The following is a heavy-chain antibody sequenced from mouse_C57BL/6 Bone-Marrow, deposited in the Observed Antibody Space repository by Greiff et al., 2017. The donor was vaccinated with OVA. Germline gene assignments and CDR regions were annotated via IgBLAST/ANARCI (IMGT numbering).Heavy chain of an antibody. V-gene: IGHV14-4*01. CDR2: IDPENGDT. CDR1: GFNIKDDY. CDR3: TTTVVEGY. J-gene: IGHJ2*01. Sequence: VHVKQSGAELVRPGASVKLSCTASGFNIKDDYMHWVKQRPEQGLEWIGWIDPENGDTEYASTFPGKATLTADTSSNTAYLQLSSLASEDTAVDYCTTTVVEGYWGQGTTLTVSS. D-gene: IGHD1-1*01.